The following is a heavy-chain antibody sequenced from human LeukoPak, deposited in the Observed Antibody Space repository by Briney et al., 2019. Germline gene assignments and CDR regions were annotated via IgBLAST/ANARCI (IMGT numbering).Heavy chain of an antibody. CDR2: FYYSGST. Sequence: SETLSLTCTVSGGSISSGDYYWSWIRQPPGKGLEWIGYFYYSGSTYYNPSLKSRVTISVDTPKNQFSLKLSSVTAADTAVYYCARDVTDRYYGMDVWGQGTTVTVSS. V-gene: IGHV4-30-4*01. J-gene: IGHJ6*02. CDR3: ARDVTDRYYGMDV. D-gene: IGHD1-20*01. CDR1: GGSISSGDYY.